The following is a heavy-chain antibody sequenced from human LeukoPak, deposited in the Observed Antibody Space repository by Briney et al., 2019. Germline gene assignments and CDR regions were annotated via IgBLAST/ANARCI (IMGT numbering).Heavy chain of an antibody. D-gene: IGHD1-26*01. CDR1: GFTFTTYW. V-gene: IGHV3-7*01. CDR3: TPEVWELQGASDI. J-gene: IGHJ3*02. Sequence: GGSLRLSCAASGFTFTTYWMSWVRQAPGKVLEWVANINQDGSEKYYVDSVKGRFTISRDNAKNSLYLQMNSLRAEDTAVYYCTPEVWELQGASDIWGQGTMVTVSS. CDR2: INQDGSEK.